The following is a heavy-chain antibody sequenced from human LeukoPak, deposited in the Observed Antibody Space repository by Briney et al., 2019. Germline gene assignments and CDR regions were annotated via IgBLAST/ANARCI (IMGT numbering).Heavy chain of an antibody. V-gene: IGHV3-7*04. Sequence: GGSLRLSCAAPGFTFSNYWMSWVRQAPGKGLEWVANIKQDGSEKYYVDSVKGRFTISRDNAKNSLYLQMNSLRAEDTAVYYCGRAMDVWGQGTTVTVSS. CDR2: IKQDGSEK. CDR1: GFTFSNYW. CDR3: GRAMDV. J-gene: IGHJ6*02.